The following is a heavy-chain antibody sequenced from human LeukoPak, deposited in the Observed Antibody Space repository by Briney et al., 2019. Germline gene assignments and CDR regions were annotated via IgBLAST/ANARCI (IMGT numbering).Heavy chain of an antibody. J-gene: IGHJ3*02. CDR2: INPNSGGT. V-gene: IGHV1-2*02. CDR3: ARARTTGTTDDAFDI. D-gene: IGHD1-1*01. CDR1: GYTFTGYY. Sequence: GASVKVSCKASGYTFTGYYMHWVRQAHGQGLEWMGWINPNSGGTNYAQKFQGRVTMTRDTSISTAYMELSRLRSDDTAVYYCARARTTGTTDDAFDIWGQGTMVTVSS.